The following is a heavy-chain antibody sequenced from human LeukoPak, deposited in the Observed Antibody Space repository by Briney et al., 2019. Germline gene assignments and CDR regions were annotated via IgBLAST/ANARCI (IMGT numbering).Heavy chain of an antibody. Sequence: PGGSLRLSCAASGMTFSNHWMHWVRQAPGKGLVWVSLIKTDGRTTIYTDSVKGRFTISRDNGKSILYLQMNSLRAEDTGIYCTTGPSYGYEWWGQGTVVTVSS. CDR3: TGPSYGYEW. CDR1: GMTFSNHW. J-gene: IGHJ4*02. CDR2: IKTDGRTT. V-gene: IGHV3-74*01. D-gene: IGHD1-1*01.